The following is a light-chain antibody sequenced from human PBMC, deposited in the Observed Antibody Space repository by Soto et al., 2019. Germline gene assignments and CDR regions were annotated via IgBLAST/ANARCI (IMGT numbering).Light chain of an antibody. CDR2: EAS. V-gene: IGKV3-11*01. Sequence: EIVLTQSPATPSLSPGERATLSCRASQSVSRYLAWYQQKPGQAPRLLIYEASNRATGIPARFSGSGSGTDFTLTISSLEPEDFAVYYCQQRSNLPLTFGGGTKVEIK. J-gene: IGKJ4*01. CDR1: QSVSRY. CDR3: QQRSNLPLT.